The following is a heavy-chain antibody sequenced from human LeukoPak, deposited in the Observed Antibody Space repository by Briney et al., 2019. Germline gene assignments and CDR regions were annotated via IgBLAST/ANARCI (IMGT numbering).Heavy chain of an antibody. V-gene: IGHV4-59*01. CDR1: GGSISSYY. Sequence: SKTLSLTCTVSGGSISSYYWSWIRQPPGKGLEWIGYIYYSGSTNYNPSLKSRVTISVDTSKNQFSLKLSSVTAADTAVYYCAREYCSGGSCYRAFDIWGQGTMVTVSS. D-gene: IGHD2-15*01. CDR3: AREYCSGGSCYRAFDI. J-gene: IGHJ3*02. CDR2: IYYSGST.